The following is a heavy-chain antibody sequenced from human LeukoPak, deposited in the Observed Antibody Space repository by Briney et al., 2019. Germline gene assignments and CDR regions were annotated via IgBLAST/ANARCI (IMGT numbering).Heavy chain of an antibody. J-gene: IGHJ4*02. Sequence: GRSLRLSCAASGFTFSSYGMHWVRQAPGKGLEWVAVIWYDGSNKYYADSVKGRFTISRDNSKNTLYLQMNSLRAEDTAVYYCARAEGIAAACNFDYWGQGTLVTVSS. CDR2: IWYDGSNK. V-gene: IGHV3-33*01. CDR3: ARAEGIAAACNFDY. CDR1: GFTFSSYG. D-gene: IGHD6-13*01.